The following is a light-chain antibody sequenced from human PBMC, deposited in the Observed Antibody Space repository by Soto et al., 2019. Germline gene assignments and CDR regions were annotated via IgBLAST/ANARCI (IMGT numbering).Light chain of an antibody. CDR1: SSNIGAGYD. CDR2: GNS. Sequence: HSVLTQPPSVSGAPGQRVTIPCTGSSSNIGAGYDVHWYQQLPGTAPKLLIYGNSNRPSGVPDRFSGSKSGTSASLAITGLQAEDEADYYCQSYDSSLYYVFGTGTKLTVL. V-gene: IGLV1-40*01. J-gene: IGLJ1*01. CDR3: QSYDSSLYYV.